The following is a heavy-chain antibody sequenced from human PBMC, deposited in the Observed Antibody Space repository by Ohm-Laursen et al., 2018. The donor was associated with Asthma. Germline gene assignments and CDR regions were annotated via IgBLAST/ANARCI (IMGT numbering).Heavy chain of an antibody. Sequence: ASVKVSCKPSGYTFTRFAMHWVRQAPGQRPEWMGWINAGNGNTKYSQKFQGRVTFTSDTSARTASMELSSLRSEDTAVYYCAREGDLMSGHAFDFWGEGTLVTVSS. D-gene: IGHD3-3*01. CDR2: INAGNGNT. CDR3: AREGDLMSGHAFDF. J-gene: IGHJ4*02. V-gene: IGHV1-3*01. CDR1: GYTFTRFA.